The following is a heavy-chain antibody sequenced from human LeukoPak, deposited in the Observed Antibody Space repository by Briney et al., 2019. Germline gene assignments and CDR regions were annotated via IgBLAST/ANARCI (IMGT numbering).Heavy chain of an antibody. J-gene: IGHJ4*02. CDR3: ARDPYDSSGPYYFDY. CDR1: GFTFSSYW. D-gene: IGHD3-22*01. V-gene: IGHV3-7*01. CDR2: IKQDGSEK. Sequence: PGGSLRLSCAASGFTFSSYWMSGVRQAPRKGLEWVANIKQDGSEKYYVDSVKGRFTISRDNARNSLYLQMNSLRAEDTAVYYCARDPYDSSGPYYFDYWGQGTLVTVSS.